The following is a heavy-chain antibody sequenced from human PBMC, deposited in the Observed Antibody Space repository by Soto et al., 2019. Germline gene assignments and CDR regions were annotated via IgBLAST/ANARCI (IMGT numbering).Heavy chain of an antibody. V-gene: IGHV1-3*01. CDR3: AREFAPGSPNYDY. D-gene: IGHD3-10*01. CDR1: GDTFTSSA. Sequence: ASVKVSCKASGDTFTSSAMHWVRQAPGQRLEWMGWINAGNGNTKYSQKFQGRVTITRDTSASTAYMELSSLRAEDTAVYYCAREFAPGSPNYDYWGLGTLVTVSS. J-gene: IGHJ4*02. CDR2: INAGNGNT.